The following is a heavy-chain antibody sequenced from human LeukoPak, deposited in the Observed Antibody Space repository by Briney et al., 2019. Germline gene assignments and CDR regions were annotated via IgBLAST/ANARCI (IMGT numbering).Heavy chain of an antibody. CDR2: IIPIFGTA. V-gene: IGHV1-69*05. D-gene: IGHD3-22*01. J-gene: IGHJ4*02. Sequence: ASVKVSCKASGGTFSSYVISWVRQAPGHGLEWMGGIIPIFGTANYAQKFQGRVTITTDESTSTAYMELTSLRSEDTAVYYCARDPGDSSGYYSSPNYYFDSWGQGTLVTVSS. CDR1: GGTFSSYV. CDR3: ARDPGDSSGYYSSPNYYFDS.